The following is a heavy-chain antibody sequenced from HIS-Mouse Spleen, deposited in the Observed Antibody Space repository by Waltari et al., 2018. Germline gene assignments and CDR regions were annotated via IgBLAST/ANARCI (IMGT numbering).Heavy chain of an antibody. CDR2: SDYSGST. V-gene: IGHV4-34*01. J-gene: IGHJ2*01. CDR3: AREIPYSSSWYDWYFDL. CDR1: GGSFSGYY. D-gene: IGHD6-13*01. Sequence: QVQLQQWGAGLLKPSETLSLTCAVYGGSFSGYYWSWIRQPPGKGLEWIGSSDYSGSTFYNPSLTSRVTISVDTSKNQFSLKLSSVTAADTAVYYCAREIPYSSSWYDWYFDLWGRGTLVTVSS.